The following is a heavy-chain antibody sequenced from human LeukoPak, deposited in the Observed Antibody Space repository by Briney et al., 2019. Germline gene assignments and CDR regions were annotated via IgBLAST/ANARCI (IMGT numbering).Heavy chain of an antibody. CDR3: AAEGYGRGAPEPDSDDSSAYYWYDY. CDR2: IVVGSGNT. J-gene: IGHJ4*02. D-gene: IGHD3-22*01. V-gene: IGHV1-58*02. Sequence: SVKVSCKASGSTFTSSAMQWVRQARGQRLEWIGWIVVGSGNTNYAQKFQERVTITRDMSTSTAYMELSSLRSEDTAVYYCAAEGYGRGAPEPDSDDSSAYYWYDYWGQGTLVTVSS. CDR1: GSTFTSSA.